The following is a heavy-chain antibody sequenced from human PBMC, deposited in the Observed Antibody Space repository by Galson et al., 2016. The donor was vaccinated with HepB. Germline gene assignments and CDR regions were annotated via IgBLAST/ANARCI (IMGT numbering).Heavy chain of an antibody. CDR2: ISSSTIYI. CDR3: ATDRRSIFGAVTEYFQH. CDR1: GFPFSYYA. Sequence: SLRLSCAASGFPFSYYAMNWVRQAPGKGLEWVSSISSSTIYIYYADSVKGRFTISRDNAKNSLYLQMNSLRDEDTAVYYCATDRRSIFGAVTEYFQHWGQGTLVTVSS. J-gene: IGHJ1*01. D-gene: IGHD3-3*01. V-gene: IGHV3-21*01.